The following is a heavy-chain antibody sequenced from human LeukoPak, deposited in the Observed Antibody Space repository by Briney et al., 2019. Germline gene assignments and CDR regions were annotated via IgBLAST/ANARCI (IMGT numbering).Heavy chain of an antibody. CDR3: ARENQRSSGSAGFFDY. CDR1: GFTFSSYV. D-gene: IGHD6-25*01. V-gene: IGHV3-30*04. CDR2: ISSDGNNK. Sequence: GSLRLSCAASGFTFSSYVMFWVCQAPGKGLEWVAGISSDGNNKYYADSVKGRFTISRDNSKNTLDVQMNSLRGEDTAVYYCARENQRSSGSAGFFDYWGQGALVTVSS. J-gene: IGHJ4*02.